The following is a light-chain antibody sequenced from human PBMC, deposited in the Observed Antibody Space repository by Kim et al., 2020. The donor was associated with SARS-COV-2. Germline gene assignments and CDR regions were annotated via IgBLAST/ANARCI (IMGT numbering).Light chain of an antibody. CDR2: GAS. Sequence: EIVLTQSPGTLSLSPGERATLSCRASQSVSSSYLAWYQQKPGQAPRLLISGASSRATGTPDRFSGSGSGTDFTLTITRLEPEDFAVYYCQQYGNSPPSFGGGTKLEI. CDR1: QSVSSSY. J-gene: IGKJ4*01. V-gene: IGKV3-20*01. CDR3: QQYGNSPPS.